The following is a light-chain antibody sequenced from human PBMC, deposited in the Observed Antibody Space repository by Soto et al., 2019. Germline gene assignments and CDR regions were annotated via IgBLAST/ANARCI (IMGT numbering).Light chain of an antibody. J-gene: IGLJ1*01. CDR1: TGTVTSGHY. Sequence: QAVVTQEPSLTVSPGGTVTLTCGSSTGTVTSGHYPYWFQQKPGQAPRALIYDTSNKHSCTPARFSGSLLGGKAALTLSGAHPEDEVEYYGLLPYSGARLNAVGTGTK. CDR3: LLPYSGARLNA. CDR2: DTS. V-gene: IGLV7-46*01.